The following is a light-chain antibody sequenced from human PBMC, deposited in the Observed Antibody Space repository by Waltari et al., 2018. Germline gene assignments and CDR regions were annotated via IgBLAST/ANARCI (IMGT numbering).Light chain of an antibody. V-gene: IGKV3D-15*01. CDR1: QNVSDN. J-gene: IGKJ2*01. CDR3: QQYMNWPPGYT. Sequence: ELLMTQSPVALSVSTGERATLSCRASQNVSDNLAWYQQRPGQAPSLLIYGVSIRAPGVPDRFSGGGSATQFTLTINSLQSSDSALYYCQQYMNWPPGYTFGQGTKVEIK. CDR2: GVS.